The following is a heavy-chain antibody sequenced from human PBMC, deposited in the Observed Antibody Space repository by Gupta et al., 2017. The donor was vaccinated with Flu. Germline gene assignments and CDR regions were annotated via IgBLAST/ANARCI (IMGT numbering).Heavy chain of an antibody. CDR2: IWYDGSIK. Sequence: QVQLVESGGGVVQPGRSLRLSCAASGFTFSTYGMHWVRQAPGKGLEWVATIWYDGSIKYYADSVKGRFTISRDNSKNTLYLQMNSLRVEDTAVYYCASEYCNNTTCYHNWFDPWGQGTLVTVSS. CDR1: GFTFSTYG. J-gene: IGHJ5*02. CDR3: ASEYCNNTTCYHNWFDP. D-gene: IGHD2-2*01. V-gene: IGHV3-33*01.